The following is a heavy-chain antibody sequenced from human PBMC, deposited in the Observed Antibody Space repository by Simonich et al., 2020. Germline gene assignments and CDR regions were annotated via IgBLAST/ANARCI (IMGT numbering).Heavy chain of an antibody. CDR3: ARDLRGSYYYYYMDV. CDR2: INPNSGGT. V-gene: IGHV1-2*02. J-gene: IGHJ6*03. D-gene: IGHD1-26*01. CDR1: GYTFTGYY. Sequence: QVQLVQSGAEVKKPGASVKVSCKASGYTFTGYYMHWVRQAPGQGLEWMGWINPNSGGTNYAQKFQGRVTKTRDTSISTAYMELSRLRSDDTAVYYCARDLRGSYYYYYMDVWGKGTTVTVSS.